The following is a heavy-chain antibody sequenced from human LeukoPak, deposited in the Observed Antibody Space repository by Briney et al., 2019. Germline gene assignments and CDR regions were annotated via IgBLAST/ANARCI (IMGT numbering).Heavy chain of an antibody. D-gene: IGHD5-12*01. CDR3: ARGQSGYDSGRAFDI. CDR2: IYYSGST. Sequence: SETLSLTCTVSGGSISSGGYYWSWIRQHPGKGLEWIGYIYYSGSTYYNPPLKSRVTISVDTSKNQFSLKLSSVTAADTAVYYCARGQSGYDSGRAFDIWGQGTMVTVSS. J-gene: IGHJ3*02. V-gene: IGHV4-31*03. CDR1: GGSISSGGYY.